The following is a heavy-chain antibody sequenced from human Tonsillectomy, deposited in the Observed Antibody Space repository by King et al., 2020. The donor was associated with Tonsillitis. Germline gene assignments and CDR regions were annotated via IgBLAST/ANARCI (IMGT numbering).Heavy chain of an antibody. CDR2: THRDSGNE. CDR1: GFTINSFA. V-gene: IGHV3-23*03. Sequence: VQLVESGGGLVQPGGSLRLSCAVSGFTINSFAMSWVRQAPGKGLEWVSSTHRDSGNEFYTASVRGRFAISRDISNNMLYLQMSSLRADDTALYYCAKDHQSSGWPCFDSWGRGTLVTVSS. J-gene: IGHJ4*02. D-gene: IGHD6-19*01. CDR3: AKDHQSSGWPCFDS.